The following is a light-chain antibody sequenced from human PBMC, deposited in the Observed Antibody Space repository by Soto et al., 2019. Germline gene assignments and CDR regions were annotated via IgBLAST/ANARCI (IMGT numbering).Light chain of an antibody. Sequence: DIVMTQSPLSLPVTPGEPASISCSSSQSLLHSNGYNYLDWYLQKPGQSPQLLIYLGSNRASGVPDRFSGSGSGTDFTLKISRVEAGDVGVYYCMQTLQTPTFGQGTKVEIK. CDR3: MQTLQTPT. J-gene: IGKJ1*01. V-gene: IGKV2-28*01. CDR1: QSLLHSNGYNY. CDR2: LGS.